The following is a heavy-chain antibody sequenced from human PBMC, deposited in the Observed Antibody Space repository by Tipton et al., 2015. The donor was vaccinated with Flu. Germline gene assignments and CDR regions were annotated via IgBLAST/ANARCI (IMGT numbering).Heavy chain of an antibody. J-gene: IGHJ4*02. CDR3: ARHVHYYDSSGPYYFDY. CDR1: GGSISSYY. V-gene: IGHV4-59*01. Sequence: TLSLTCTVSGGSISSYYWSWIRQPPGKGLEWIGYIYYSGSTNYNPSLKSRVTISVDTSKNQFSLKLSSVTAADTAVYYCARHVHYYDSSGPYYFDYWGQGTLVTVSS. D-gene: IGHD3-22*01. CDR2: IYYSGST.